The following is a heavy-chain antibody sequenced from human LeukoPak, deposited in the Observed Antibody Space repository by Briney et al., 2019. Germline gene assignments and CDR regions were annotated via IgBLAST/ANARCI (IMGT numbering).Heavy chain of an antibody. D-gene: IGHD1-7*01. CDR1: GGTFSSYA. CDR2: IIPIFGTA. CDR3: ARGELDLNWFDP. V-gene: IGHV1-69*06. J-gene: IGHJ5*02. Sequence: ASVKVSCKASGGTFSSYAISWVRQAPGQGLEWMGRIIPIFGTANYAQKFQGRVTITADKSTSTAYMELSSLRSEDTAVYYCARGELDLNWFDPWGQGTLVTVSS.